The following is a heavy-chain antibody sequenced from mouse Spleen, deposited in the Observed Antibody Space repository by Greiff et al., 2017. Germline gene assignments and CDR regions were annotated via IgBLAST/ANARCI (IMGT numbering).Heavy chain of an antibody. V-gene: IGHV3-5*01. CDR1: GISITTGNYR. J-gene: IGHJ3*01. CDR3: ARDGGGTTATAWFAY. Sequence: EVQLVESGPGLVKPSQTVFLTCTVTGISITTGNYRWSWIRQFPGNKLEWIGYIYYSGTITYNPSLTSRTTITRDTPKNQFFLEMNSLTAEDTATYYCARDGGGTTATAWFAYWGQGTLVTVSA. CDR2: IYYSGTI. D-gene: IGHD1-2*01.